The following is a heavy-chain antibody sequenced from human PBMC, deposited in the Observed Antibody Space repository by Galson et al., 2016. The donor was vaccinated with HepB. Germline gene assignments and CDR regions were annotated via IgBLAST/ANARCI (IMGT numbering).Heavy chain of an antibody. J-gene: IGHJ4*02. V-gene: IGHV4-59*01. CDR3: AGDGGYDWFDY. CDR2: IYYSGSA. D-gene: IGHD5-12*01. CDR1: GGPIRSYY. Sequence: ETLSLTCTVSGGPIRSYYWSWIRQPPGKGLEWIGYIYYSGSANYNPSLKSQVSISVDTSKSQFSLKLTSVTAADTAVYYCAGDGGYDWFDYWGQGTLVTVSS.